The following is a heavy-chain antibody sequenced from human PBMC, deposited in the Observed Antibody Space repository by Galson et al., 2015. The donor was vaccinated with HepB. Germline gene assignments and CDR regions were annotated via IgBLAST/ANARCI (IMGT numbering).Heavy chain of an antibody. CDR1: GGSISSSNW. D-gene: IGHD4-17*01. CDR3: ARVIAGGDHGVDY. Sequence: SETLSLTCAVSGGSISSSNWWSWVRQPPGKGLEWIGEIYHSGSTNYNPSLKSRVTISVDESKNQFSLKLSSVTAADTAVYYCARVIAGGDHGVDYWGQGTLVTVSS. J-gene: IGHJ4*02. V-gene: IGHV4-4*02. CDR2: IYHSGST.